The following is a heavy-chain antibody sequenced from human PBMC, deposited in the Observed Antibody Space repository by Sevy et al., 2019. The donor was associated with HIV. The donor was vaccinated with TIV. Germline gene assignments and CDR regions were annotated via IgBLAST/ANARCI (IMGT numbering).Heavy chain of an antibody. CDR2: ISGSGGST. Sequence: GGSLRLSCAASGFTFSSYAMSWVRQAPGKGLEWVSAISGSGGSTYYADTVKGRFTISRDNSKNTLYLQMNSLRAEDTAVYYCAKTEDGDRLPLVKVDYWGQGTLVTVSS. CDR1: GFTFSSYA. D-gene: IGHD4-17*01. V-gene: IGHV3-23*01. CDR3: AKTEDGDRLPLVKVDY. J-gene: IGHJ4*02.